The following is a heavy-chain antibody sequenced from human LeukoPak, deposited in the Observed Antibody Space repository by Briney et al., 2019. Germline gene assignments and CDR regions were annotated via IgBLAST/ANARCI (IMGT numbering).Heavy chain of an antibody. D-gene: IGHD3-10*01. J-gene: IGHJ4*02. Sequence: PGRSLRLSCVASGFTFRNHGMHWVRQAPGKGLGWVALIYYDGTIKNYVDSVKGRFTISRDDSKNTLSLQMNSLRADDTAVYYCARDRGKDYFDYWGQGTLVTVSS. CDR1: GFTFRNHG. V-gene: IGHV3-33*01. CDR2: IYYDGTIK. CDR3: ARDRGKDYFDY.